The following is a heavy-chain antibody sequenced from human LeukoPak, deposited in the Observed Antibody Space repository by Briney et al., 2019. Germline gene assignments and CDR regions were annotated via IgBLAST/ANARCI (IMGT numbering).Heavy chain of an antibody. J-gene: IGHJ5*02. CDR3: ARGDTMVRLDP. CDR1: GYSISSGYY. D-gene: IGHD3-10*01. V-gene: IGHV4-38-2*02. CDR2: FYHSGST. Sequence: SETLSLTCTVSGYSISSGYYWGWIRQPPGKGLEWIGSFYHSGSTYYNPSLKSRVTISVDRSKNQFSLKLSSVTAADTAVYYCARGDTMVRLDPWGQGTLVTVSS.